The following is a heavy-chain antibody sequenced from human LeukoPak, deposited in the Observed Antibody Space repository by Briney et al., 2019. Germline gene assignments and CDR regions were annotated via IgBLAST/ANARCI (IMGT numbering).Heavy chain of an antibody. J-gene: IGHJ4*02. CDR1: GITFSNAW. CDR2: ISSSSSTI. Sequence: GGSLRLSCAASGITFSNAWMTWVRQAPGKGLEWVSYISSSSSTIYYADSVKGRFTISRDNAKNSLYLQMNSLRDEDTAVYYCARGPMYSSRFAGDYWGQGTLVTVSS. D-gene: IGHD6-13*01. CDR3: ARGPMYSSRFAGDY. V-gene: IGHV3-48*02.